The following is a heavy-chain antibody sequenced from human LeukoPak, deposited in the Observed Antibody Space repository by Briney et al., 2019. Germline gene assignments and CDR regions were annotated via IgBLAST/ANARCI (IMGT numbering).Heavy chain of an antibody. V-gene: IGHV4-61*02. CDR3: ARGYYYRT. J-gene: IGHJ4*02. CDR1: GGSVGSDNSY. D-gene: IGHD3-10*01. CDR2: IYADGSS. Sequence: SETLSVTCTVSGGSVGSDNSYWNWIRQPAGKGLEWIGRIYADGSSTYNPSLKSRVTILVDTSKNQFSLRLSSMTAADTAVYYCARGYYYRTWGLGTLVTVSS.